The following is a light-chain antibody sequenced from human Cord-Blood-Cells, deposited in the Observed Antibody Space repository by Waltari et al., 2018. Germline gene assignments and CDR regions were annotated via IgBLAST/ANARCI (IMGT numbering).Light chain of an antibody. CDR1: QSISSY. CDR2: AAS. J-gene: IGKJ4*01. Sequence: DIQMTQSPSSLSASVGDRVTITCRSSQSISSYLNWYQQKPGKAPKLLIYAASSLQSGVPSMFSGSGSGTEFTLTIGSLQPEDFATYYGQQSYSTPLTFGGGTKVEIK. CDR3: QQSYSTPLT. V-gene: IGKV1-39*01.